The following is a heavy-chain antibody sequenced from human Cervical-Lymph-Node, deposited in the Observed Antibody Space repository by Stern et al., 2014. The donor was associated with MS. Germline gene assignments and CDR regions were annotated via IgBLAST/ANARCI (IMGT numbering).Heavy chain of an antibody. D-gene: IGHD3-3*01. V-gene: IGHV3-30*18. J-gene: IGHJ4*02. CDR1: GFIFSSYD. Sequence: QVQLVESGGGVVQPGRSGRLSCAASGFIFSSYDLHWVRQGPGQGLEWVAYISYDGSNKYYADSVKGRFTISRDNSKNTLFLQMNSLRTEDTAVYYCAKNPGGFTIDWGQGTLVTVSS. CDR2: ISYDGSNK. CDR3: AKNPGGFTID.